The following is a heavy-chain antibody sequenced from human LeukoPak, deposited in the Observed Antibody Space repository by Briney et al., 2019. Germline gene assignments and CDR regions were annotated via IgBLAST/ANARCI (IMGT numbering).Heavy chain of an antibody. V-gene: IGHV3-64D*06. CDR2: ISSNEYDT. J-gene: IGHJ4*02. Sequence: GGSLRLSCSASGFTFGAYFMHWPRQARGKGGEYVSYISSNEYDTYYAVSVKGSFTISRDNSKNMLFLQMNNLSREDTAVYYCVKNLNGTWSFDYWGQGALVTVSS. CDR1: GFTFGAYF. CDR3: VKNLNGTWSFDY. D-gene: IGHD2-8*01.